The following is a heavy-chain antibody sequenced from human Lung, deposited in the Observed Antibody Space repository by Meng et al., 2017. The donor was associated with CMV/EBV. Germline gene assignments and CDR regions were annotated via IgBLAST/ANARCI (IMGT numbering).Heavy chain of an antibody. CDR2: IYYSGST. J-gene: IGHJ3*02. V-gene: IGHV4-34*09. Sequence: SXAVYGGSFSGYYWIWIRQPPGKGLEWIGYIYYSGSTYYNPSLKSRVTISVDTSKNQFSLKLSSVTAAVTAVYYCARSDGGPPRMTMVRGVIINALDIXGQGTMVTVSS. D-gene: IGHD3-10*01. CDR3: ARSDGGPPRMTMVRGVIINALDI. CDR1: GGSFSGYY.